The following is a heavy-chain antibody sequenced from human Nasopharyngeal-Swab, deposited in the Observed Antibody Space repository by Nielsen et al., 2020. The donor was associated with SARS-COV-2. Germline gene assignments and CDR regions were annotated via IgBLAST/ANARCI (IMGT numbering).Heavy chain of an antibody. CDR2: INHSGST. J-gene: IGHJ3*02. Sequence: PGKGLEWIGEINHSGSTNYNPSLKSRVTISVDTSKNQFSPKLSSVTAADTAVYYCARATYYDYVWGSYRPGAFDIWGQGTMVTVSS. D-gene: IGHD3-16*02. CDR3: ARATYYDYVWGSYRPGAFDI. V-gene: IGHV4-34*01.